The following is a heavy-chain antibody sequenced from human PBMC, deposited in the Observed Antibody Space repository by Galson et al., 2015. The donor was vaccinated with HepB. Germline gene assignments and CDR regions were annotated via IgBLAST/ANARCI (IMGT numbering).Heavy chain of an antibody. CDR1: GFSFSTYV. CDR3: AKDYGGNSAINESFQH. Sequence: SLRLSCAASGFSFSTYVMSWVRQAPGKGLEWVSAISGSGGSTYYADSVKGRFTISRDNSKNTLYLQMNSLRAEDTAVYYCAKDYGGNSAINESFQHWGQGTLVTVSS. D-gene: IGHD4-23*01. J-gene: IGHJ1*01. V-gene: IGHV3-23*01. CDR2: ISGSGGST.